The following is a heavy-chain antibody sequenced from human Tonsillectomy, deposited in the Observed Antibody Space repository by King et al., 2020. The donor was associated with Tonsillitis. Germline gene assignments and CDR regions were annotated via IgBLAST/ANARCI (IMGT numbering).Heavy chain of an antibody. D-gene: IGHD2-2*01. V-gene: IGHV2-5*01. J-gene: IGHJ6*02. CDR1: GFSLSTSGVG. Sequence: ITLQESGPTLVKPPQTLTLTCTFSGFSLSTSGVGVGWIRQPPGKALEWLALIYWNDDKRYSPSLKSRLTITKDTSKNQVVLTMTNMDPVDTATYYCAHRSDQQHLYYYYYGMDVWGQGTTVTVSS. CDR2: IYWNDDK. CDR3: AHRSDQQHLYYYYYGMDV.